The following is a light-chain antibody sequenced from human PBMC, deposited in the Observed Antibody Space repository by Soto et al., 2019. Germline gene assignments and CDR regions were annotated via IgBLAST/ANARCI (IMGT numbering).Light chain of an antibody. J-gene: IGKJ1*01. CDR1: QGISNY. V-gene: IGKV1-27*01. CDR2: VAS. Sequence: DIQMTQSPSSLSASVGDRVTITCRASQGISNYLAWYQQQPGKVPKLLIYVASTLRSGVPSRFSGSGSGTDFTLTISSLQPEDVATYYCQKYNSAPWTFGQVTKVEIK. CDR3: QKYNSAPWT.